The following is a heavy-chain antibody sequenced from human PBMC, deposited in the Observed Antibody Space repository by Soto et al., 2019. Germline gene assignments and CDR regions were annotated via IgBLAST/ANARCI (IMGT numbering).Heavy chain of an antibody. CDR2: INGDATSK. Sequence: RGPMRMSSVISGLTFQILGVQWFRQIPGKGIVCLARINGDATSKKYPDYVKGRFTISRDNVKHTLFLQMNSLRVADTAIHYRVRDFDWYFDVCGRGTLVTVSS. J-gene: IGHJ2*01. CDR3: VRDFDWYFDV. CDR1: GLTFQILG. V-gene: IGHV3-74*01.